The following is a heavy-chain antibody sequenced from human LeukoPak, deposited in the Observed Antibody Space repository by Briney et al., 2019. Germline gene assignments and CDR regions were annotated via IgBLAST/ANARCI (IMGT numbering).Heavy chain of an antibody. J-gene: IGHJ4*02. CDR3: AREGSSSSGRYFDY. CDR1: GFSFSGHW. V-gene: IGHV3-74*01. D-gene: IGHD6-6*01. Sequence: PGGSLRLSCTASGFSFSGHWMHWARQLPGKGLVWVSRINSDGSTTTYADSVKGRFTISRDNAKNTLYLQMNSLRAEDTAVYYCAREGSSSSGRYFDYWGQGTLVTVSS. CDR2: INSDGSTT.